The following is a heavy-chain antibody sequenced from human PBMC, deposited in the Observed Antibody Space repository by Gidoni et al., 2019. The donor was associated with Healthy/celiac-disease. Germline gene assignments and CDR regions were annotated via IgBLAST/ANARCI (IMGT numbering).Heavy chain of an antibody. D-gene: IGHD6-19*01. CDR3: AKELLGYSSGWFFFGY. CDR1: GFAFRRYA. V-gene: IGHV3-23*01. J-gene: IGHJ4*02. CDR2: ISGSGGST. Sequence: EVQLLESGGGLVQPGGSLRLPCAASGFAFRRYAMSWVRQAPGKGLEWVSAISGSGGSTYYADSVKGRFTISRDNSKNTLYLQMNSLRAEDTAVYYCAKELLGYSSGWFFFGYWGQGTLVTVSS.